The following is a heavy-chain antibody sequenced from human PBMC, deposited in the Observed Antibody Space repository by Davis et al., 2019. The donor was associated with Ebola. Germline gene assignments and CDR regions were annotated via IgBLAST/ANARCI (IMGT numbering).Heavy chain of an antibody. V-gene: IGHV3-15*01. D-gene: IGHD2-15*01. CDR1: GFTFSNAW. Sequence: PGGSLRLSCAASGFTFSNAWMSWVRQAPGKGLEWVGRIKSKTDGGTTDYAAPVKGRFTISRDDSKNTLYLQMNSLKTEDTAVYYCTTPGTYCSGGSCYSVGASYYYYYGMDVWGQGTTVTVSS. CDR2: IKSKTDGGTT. CDR3: TTPGTYCSGGSCYSVGASYYYYYGMDV. J-gene: IGHJ6*02.